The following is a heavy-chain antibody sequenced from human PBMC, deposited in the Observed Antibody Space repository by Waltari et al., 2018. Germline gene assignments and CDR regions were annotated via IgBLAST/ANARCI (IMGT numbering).Heavy chain of an antibody. CDR1: GGSFSGYY. Sequence: QVQLQQWGAGLLKPSETLSLTCAVYGGSFSGYYWSWIRQPPGKGLEWIGEINHSGSTNYNPPLKSRVTISVDTSKNQFSLKLSSVTAADTAVYYCASIAAAGLYYYGMDVWGQGTTVTVSS. J-gene: IGHJ6*02. D-gene: IGHD6-13*01. CDR3: ASIAAAGLYYYGMDV. CDR2: INHSGST. V-gene: IGHV4-34*01.